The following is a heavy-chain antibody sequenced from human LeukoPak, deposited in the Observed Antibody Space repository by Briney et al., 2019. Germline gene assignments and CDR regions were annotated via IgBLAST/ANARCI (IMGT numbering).Heavy chain of an antibody. V-gene: IGHV4-30-4*07. CDR3: ARGYCSRTRCVDEDLFDN. CDR2: IYYSGST. Sequence: PSQTLSLTCAVSGASISSGGYSWNWIRQPPGKGLEWIGYIYYSGSTNYNPSLKSRITMSVDTSKNQVSLKVSSVTAADTALYYCARGYCSRTRCVDEDLFDNWGQGTLVTVSS. CDR1: GASISSGGYS. J-gene: IGHJ4*02. D-gene: IGHD2-2*01.